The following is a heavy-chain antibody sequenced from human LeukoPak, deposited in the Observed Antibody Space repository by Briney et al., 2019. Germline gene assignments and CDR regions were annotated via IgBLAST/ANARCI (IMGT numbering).Heavy chain of an antibody. CDR2: IYYSGST. CDR3: ARPTYSNSWYYFDY. J-gene: IGHJ4*02. Sequence: PSETLSLTCTVSGGSISSYYWSWIRQPPGKGLEWIGYIYYSGSTNYNPSLKSRVTISVDTSKNQFSLKLSSVTAADTAVYYCARPTYSNSWYYFDYWGQGTLVTVSS. V-gene: IGHV4-59*08. D-gene: IGHD6-13*01. CDR1: GGSISSYY.